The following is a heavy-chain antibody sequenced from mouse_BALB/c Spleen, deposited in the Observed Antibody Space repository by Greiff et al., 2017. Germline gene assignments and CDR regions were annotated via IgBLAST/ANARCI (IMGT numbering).Heavy chain of an antibody. D-gene: IGHD2-2*01. J-gene: IGHJ2*01. V-gene: IGHV5-6-4*01. CDR1: GFTFSSYS. CDR2: ISSGGSYT. Sequence: EVQLVESGGGLVKPGGSLKLSCAASGFTFSSYSMSWVRQTPEKRLEWVATISSGGSYTYYPDSVKGRFTISRDNAKNTLYLQMSSLKSEDTAMYDCTREGGYDGDWGQGTTLTVSS. CDR3: TREGGYDGD.